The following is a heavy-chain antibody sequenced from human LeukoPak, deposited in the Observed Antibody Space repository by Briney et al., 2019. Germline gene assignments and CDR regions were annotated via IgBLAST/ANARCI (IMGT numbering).Heavy chain of an antibody. V-gene: IGHV1-18*01. CDR2: ISAYNGNT. CDR1: GYTFTSYG. J-gene: IGHJ4*02. D-gene: IGHD3-10*01. CDR3: ARDRVLWFGELLPLDY. Sequence: GASVKVSCKASGYTFTSYGISWVRQAPGQGLEWMGWISAYNGNTNYAQKLQGRVTMTTDTSTSTAYMELRSLRSDDTAVYYCARDRVLWFGELLPLDYWGQRTLVTVSS.